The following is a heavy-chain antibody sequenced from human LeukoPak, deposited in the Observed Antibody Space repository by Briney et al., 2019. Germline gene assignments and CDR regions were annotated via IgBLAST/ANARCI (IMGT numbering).Heavy chain of an antibody. CDR3: AKRGYDYFTNWFDP. J-gene: IGHJ5*02. V-gene: IGHV3-30*18. CDR1: GFTFSSYG. D-gene: IGHD5-12*01. CDR2: MSYDGSNK. Sequence: GGSLRLSCAASGFTFSSYGMHWVRQAPGKGLEWVAVMSYDGSNKYYADSVKGRFTISRDNSKNTLYLQMNGLRAEDTAVYYCAKRGYDYFTNWFDPWGQGTLVTVSS.